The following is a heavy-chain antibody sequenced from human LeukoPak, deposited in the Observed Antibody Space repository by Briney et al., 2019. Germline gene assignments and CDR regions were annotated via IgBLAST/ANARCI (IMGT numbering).Heavy chain of an antibody. CDR1: GFTFSSYG. CDR2: ISGSANST. V-gene: IGHV3-23*01. D-gene: IGHD3-10*01. J-gene: IGHJ6*03. CDR3: AKGLYGSGSYYSNYYYNMDV. Sequence: PGGSLRLSCAASGFTFSSYGMSWVRQAPGKGLEWVSGISGSANSTDYADSVKGRFTISRDNSKNTLCLQRNSLRAEDTAVYYCAKGLYGSGSYYSNYYYNMDVWGKGTTVTISS.